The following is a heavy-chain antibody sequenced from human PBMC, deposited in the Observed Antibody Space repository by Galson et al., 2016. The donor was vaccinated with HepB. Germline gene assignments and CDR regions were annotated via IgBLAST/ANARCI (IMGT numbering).Heavy chain of an antibody. Sequence: SLRLSCAVSGFTFSSHSMDWVRQAPGKGLEWVSYITSSSSTIYYADSVKGRFTISRDNAKNSLYLQMNSLRDEDTAVYYCARESYYGGNSLDQYYFDYWGQGTLVTVSS. V-gene: IGHV3-48*02. CDR3: ARESYYGGNSLDQYYFDY. J-gene: IGHJ4*02. CDR2: ITSSSSTI. D-gene: IGHD4-23*01. CDR1: GFTFSSHS.